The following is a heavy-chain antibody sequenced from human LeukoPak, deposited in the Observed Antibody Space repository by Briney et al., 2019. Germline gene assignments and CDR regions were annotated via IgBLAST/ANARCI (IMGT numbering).Heavy chain of an antibody. D-gene: IGHD2-15*01. CDR2: ISSSGSTI. J-gene: IGHJ4*02. CDR1: GFTFSDYY. CDR3: ARDDAGIVVVVAGGFDY. V-gene: IGHV3-11*01. Sequence: GGSLRLSCAASGFTFSDYYMSWLRQAQGKGLEWVSYISSSGSTIYYADSVKGRLTISRDNAKNSLYLQMNSLRAEDTAVYYCARDDAGIVVVVAGGFDYWGQGTLVTVSS.